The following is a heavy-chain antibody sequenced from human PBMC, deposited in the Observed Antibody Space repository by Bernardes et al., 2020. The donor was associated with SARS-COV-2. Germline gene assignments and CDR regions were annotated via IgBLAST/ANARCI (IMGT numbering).Heavy chain of an antibody. Sequence: ASVKVSCKASGYTFTGYYIHWVRQAPGQGLEWMGWINPKSGDTNYAQKFQGRVTMTCDTSISTAYMDLSRLRSDDTAVYYCARVGSGTYPPDFDYWGQGTMVTVSS. J-gene: IGHJ4*02. D-gene: IGHD3-3*01. CDR3: ARVGSGTYPPDFDY. CDR1: GYTFTGYY. V-gene: IGHV1-2*02. CDR2: INPKSGDT.